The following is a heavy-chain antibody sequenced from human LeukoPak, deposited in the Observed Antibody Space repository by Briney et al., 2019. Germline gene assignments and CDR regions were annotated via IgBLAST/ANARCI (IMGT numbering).Heavy chain of an antibody. CDR1: GYTFTSYA. CDR2: ISTNTGNP. J-gene: IGHJ3*02. D-gene: IGHD3-22*01. Sequence: ASVKVSCKASGYTFTSYAMNWVRQTPGQGLEWMGWISTNTGNPTYAQGFTGRFVFSLDTSVSTAYLQISSLKAEDTAVYYCAREGYYDREDAFDIWGQGTMVTVSS. CDR3: AREGYYDREDAFDI. V-gene: IGHV7-4-1*02.